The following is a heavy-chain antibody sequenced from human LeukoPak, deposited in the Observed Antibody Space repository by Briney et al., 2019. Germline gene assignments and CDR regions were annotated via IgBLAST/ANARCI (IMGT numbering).Heavy chain of an antibody. V-gene: IGHV4-4*07. D-gene: IGHD2-15*01. Sequence: PSETLSLTCTVSGGSISSYYWSWIRQPAGKGLEWIGRIYTSGSTNYNPSLKSRVTMSVDTSKNQFSLKLSSVTAADTAVYYCARDRDCSGGSCYFDYWGQGTLVTVSS. CDR2: IYTSGST. J-gene: IGHJ4*02. CDR1: GGSISSYY. CDR3: ARDRDCSGGSCYFDY.